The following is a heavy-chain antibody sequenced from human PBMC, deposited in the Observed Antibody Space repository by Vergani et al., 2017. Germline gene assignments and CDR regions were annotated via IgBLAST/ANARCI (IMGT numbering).Heavy chain of an antibody. Sequence: VQLVESGGGLVQPGTSLRLSCVVSGFALNRHEMFWVRQAPGKGLEWVVGISFDGTNEYYPDLVKGRFTISRDIAKNTLYLQVRSLRLEDTGVYHCVRDRGLCAGGRCYTEAWDYWGQGTLVTVSS. D-gene: IGHD2-2*02. V-gene: IGHV3-30*03. CDR1: GFALNRHE. CDR2: ISFDGTNE. CDR3: VRDRGLCAGGRCYTEAWDY. J-gene: IGHJ4*02.